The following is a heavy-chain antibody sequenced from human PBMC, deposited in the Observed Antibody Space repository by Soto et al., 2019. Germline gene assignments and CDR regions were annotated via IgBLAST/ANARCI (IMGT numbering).Heavy chain of an antibody. V-gene: IGHV4-30-4*01. Sequence: SEALSLTCTVSGGSISSDDYYWSWIRQPPGKGLEWIGYTYYSGSTDYNPSLKSRVTILVDTSKNQYSLKLSAVTAVDTAVYYCARDNMVRGLFDYWGQGTLVTVSS. CDR1: GGSISSDDYY. J-gene: IGHJ4*02. CDR2: TYYSGST. D-gene: IGHD3-10*01. CDR3: ARDNMVRGLFDY.